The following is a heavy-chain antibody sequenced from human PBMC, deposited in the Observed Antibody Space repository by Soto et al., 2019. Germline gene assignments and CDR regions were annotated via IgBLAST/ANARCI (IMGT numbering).Heavy chain of an antibody. J-gene: IGHJ4*02. CDR2: IFSSGST. CDR1: GGSINTFY. V-gene: IGHV4-4*07. Sequence: SETLSLTCTVSGGSINTFYWSWVRQPAGKGLEWIGRIFSSGSTSFNPSLESRVAMSVDTSKNYFSLNLSSVTAADMAVYYCAREGSYSAYNFAHGIQLWSFDFWGQGALVTVSS. CDR3: AREGSYSAYNFAHGIQLWSFDF. D-gene: IGHD5-12*01.